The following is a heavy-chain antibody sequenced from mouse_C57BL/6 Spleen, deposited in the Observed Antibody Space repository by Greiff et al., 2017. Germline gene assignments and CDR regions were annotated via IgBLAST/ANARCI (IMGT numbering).Heavy chain of an antibody. Sequence: EVKLMESGPELVKPGASVKMSCKASGYTFTDYNMHWVKQSHGKSLEWIGYINPNNGGTSYNQKFKGKATLTVNKSSSTAYMELRSLTSEDSAVYYCARVGSYDGYLYYFDYWGQGTTLTVSS. V-gene: IGHV1-22*01. D-gene: IGHD2-3*01. CDR2: INPNNGGT. CDR3: ARVGSYDGYLYYFDY. J-gene: IGHJ2*01. CDR1: GYTFTDYN.